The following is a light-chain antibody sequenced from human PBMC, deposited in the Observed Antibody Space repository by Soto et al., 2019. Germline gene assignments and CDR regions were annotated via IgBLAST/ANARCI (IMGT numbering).Light chain of an antibody. CDR2: DAS. V-gene: IGKV3-11*01. J-gene: IGKJ5*01. CDR3: QHRTNWLT. Sequence: EIVLTQSPATLSLSPGERATLSCRASQSVSSYLAWYQQKPGQAPRLLIYDASNRASGIPDRFRGSGSETDFTLTISSLDPEDLAIYYCQHRTNWLTFGQGTRLEIK. CDR1: QSVSSY.